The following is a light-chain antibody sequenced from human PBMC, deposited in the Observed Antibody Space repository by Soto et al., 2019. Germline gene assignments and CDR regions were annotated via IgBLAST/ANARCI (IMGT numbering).Light chain of an antibody. CDR3: QQYNNWPPDT. J-gene: IGKJ5*01. Sequence: EIVMTHSPVTLSVSPGERATLSCRASQSVNSNLAWYQQKPGQAPRLLIYGASTRATGIPGRFRGSGSGTDFTLTITSLQSEDFAVYFCQQYNNWPPDTFGQGTRLEIK. CDR1: QSVNSN. CDR2: GAS. V-gene: IGKV3-15*01.